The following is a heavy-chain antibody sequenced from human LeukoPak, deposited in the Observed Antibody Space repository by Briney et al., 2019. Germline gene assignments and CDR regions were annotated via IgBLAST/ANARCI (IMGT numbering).Heavy chain of an antibody. J-gene: IGHJ4*02. CDR2: IYHSGST. V-gene: IGHV4-30-2*02. D-gene: IGHD4-23*01. Sequence: PSETLSLTCTVSGGSISSGGYYWSWIRQPPGKGLEWLGYIYHSGSTYYNPSLKSRVTISVDRSKNQFSLKLSSVTAADTAVYYCARTRAYGGRPDYWGQGTLVTVSS. CDR3: ARTRAYGGRPDY. CDR1: GGSISSGGYY.